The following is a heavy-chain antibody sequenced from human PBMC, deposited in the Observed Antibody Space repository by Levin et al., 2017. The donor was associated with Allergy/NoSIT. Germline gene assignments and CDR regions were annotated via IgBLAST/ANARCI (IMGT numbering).Heavy chain of an antibody. J-gene: IGHJ3*02. CDR1: GFTFDDYA. CDR3: AKDTRGATPGAFDI. Sequence: GGSLRLSCAASGFTFDDYAMHWVRQAPGKGLEWVSGISWNSGSIGYADSVKGRFTISRDNAKNSLYLQMNSLRAEDTALYYCAKDTRGATPGAFDIWGQGTMVTVSS. CDR2: ISWNSGSI. D-gene: IGHD1-26*01. V-gene: IGHV3-9*01.